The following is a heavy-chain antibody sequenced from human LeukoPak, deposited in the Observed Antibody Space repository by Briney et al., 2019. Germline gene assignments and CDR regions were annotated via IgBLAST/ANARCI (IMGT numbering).Heavy chain of an antibody. CDR2: IKQGGNEI. Sequence: GGSLRLSCAASGFTVSNNYMSWVRQAPGKGLEWVANIKQGGNEIHYVESVKGRFTISRDNAKNSLYLQMNSLRAEDTAIYYCARGSSAAAESYFDSWGQGTLVTVSS. CDR3: ARGSSAAAESYFDS. CDR1: GFTVSNNY. D-gene: IGHD6-25*01. V-gene: IGHV3-7*01. J-gene: IGHJ4*02.